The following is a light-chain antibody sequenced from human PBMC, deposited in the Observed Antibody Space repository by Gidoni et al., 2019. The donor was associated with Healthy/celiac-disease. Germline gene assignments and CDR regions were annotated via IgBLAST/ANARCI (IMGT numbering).Light chain of an antibody. CDR3: SSYTSSSTPWV. Sequence: QSALTPPASVSGSPGPSITIHCTGTSSDVGGYNYVSCYQQHPGKAPKLMIYDVSNRPSGVSNRFSGSKSGNTASLTISGLQAEDEADYYCSSYTSSSTPWVFGGGTKLTVL. CDR2: DVS. V-gene: IGLV2-14*03. J-gene: IGLJ3*02. CDR1: SSDVGGYNY.